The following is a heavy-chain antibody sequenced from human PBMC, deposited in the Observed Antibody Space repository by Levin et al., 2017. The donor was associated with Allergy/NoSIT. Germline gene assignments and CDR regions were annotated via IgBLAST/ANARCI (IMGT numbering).Heavy chain of an antibody. D-gene: IGHD6-19*01. J-gene: IGHJ3*02. Sequence: GGSLRLSCAASGFTVSSNYMSWVRQAPGKGLEWVSVIYSGGSTYYADSVKGRFTISRDNSKNTLYLQMNSLRAEDTAVYYCAREGGQWLVQDASRDAFDIWGQGTMVTVSS. CDR1: GFTVSSNY. CDR2: IYSGGST. CDR3: AREGGQWLVQDASRDAFDI. V-gene: IGHV3-53*01.